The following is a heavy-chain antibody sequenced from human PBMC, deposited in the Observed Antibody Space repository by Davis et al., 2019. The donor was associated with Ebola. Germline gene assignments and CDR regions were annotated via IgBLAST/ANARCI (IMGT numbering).Heavy chain of an antibody. CDR1: GGSISSGGYS. CDR2: IYHSGST. Sequence: LRLSCAVSGGSISSGGYSWSWIRQPPGKGLEWIGYIYHSGSTYYNPSLKSRVTISVDTSKNQFSLKLSSVTAADTAVYYCARLGYDFWSGYYTYNWFDPWGQGTLVIVSS. CDR3: ARLGYDFWSGYYTYNWFDP. D-gene: IGHD3-3*01. V-gene: IGHV4-30-2*01. J-gene: IGHJ5*02.